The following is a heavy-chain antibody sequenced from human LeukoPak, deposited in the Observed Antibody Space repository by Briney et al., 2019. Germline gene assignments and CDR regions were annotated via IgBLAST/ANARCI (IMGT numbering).Heavy chain of an antibody. D-gene: IGHD3-10*01. V-gene: IGHV3-15*01. CDR1: GFTFTNAW. CDR2: IKSKGDGGTT. CDR3: TTDYGSGSYFSDY. Sequence: GGSLRLSCAASGFTFTNAWMNWVRQAPGKGLEWVGRIKSKGDGGTTDYAAPVKGRFAISRDDSKNTLYLQMNSMKTEDTAVYYCTTDYGSGSYFSDYWGQGTLVTVSS. J-gene: IGHJ4*02.